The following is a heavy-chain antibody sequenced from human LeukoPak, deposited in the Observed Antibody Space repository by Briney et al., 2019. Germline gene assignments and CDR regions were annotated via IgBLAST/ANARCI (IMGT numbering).Heavy chain of an antibody. D-gene: IGHD3-16*01. Sequence: PGGSLRLSCAASGFTFSDYYMSWIRQAPGKGLEWVSYISSSGSTIYYADSVKGRFTISRDNSKNTLYLQMNSLRAEDTAVYYCANRRSYVYDAFDIWGQGTIVTVSS. J-gene: IGHJ3*02. CDR1: GFTFSDYY. CDR3: ANRRSYVYDAFDI. V-gene: IGHV3-11*04. CDR2: ISSSGSTI.